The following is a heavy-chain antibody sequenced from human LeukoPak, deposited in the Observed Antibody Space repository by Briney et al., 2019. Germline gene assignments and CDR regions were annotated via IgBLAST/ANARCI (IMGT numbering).Heavy chain of an antibody. CDR3: ARDLIVGGNHDAFDI. D-gene: IGHD1-26*01. CDR2: ISGSGGST. Sequence: PGGSLRLSCAASGFTFSSYAMSWVRQAPGKGLEWVSAISGSGGSTYYADSVKGRFTISRDNSKNTLYLQMNSLRAEDTAVYYCARDLIVGGNHDAFDIWGQGTMVTVSS. J-gene: IGHJ3*02. CDR1: GFTFSSYA. V-gene: IGHV3-23*01.